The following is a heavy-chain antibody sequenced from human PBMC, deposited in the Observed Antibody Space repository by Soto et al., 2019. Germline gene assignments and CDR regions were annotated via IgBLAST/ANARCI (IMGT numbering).Heavy chain of an antibody. D-gene: IGHD2-15*01. Sequence: QVQLVQSGAEVKKPGSSVKVSCKASGGTFSSYTISWVRQAPGQGLEWMGRIIPILGIANYAQKFQGRVTITADKYTSTAYMELSSLRSEDTAVYYCARQEGRYCSGGSCYAFDIWGQGTMVTVSS. CDR3: ARQEGRYCSGGSCYAFDI. J-gene: IGHJ3*02. V-gene: IGHV1-69*02. CDR2: IIPILGIA. CDR1: GGTFSSYT.